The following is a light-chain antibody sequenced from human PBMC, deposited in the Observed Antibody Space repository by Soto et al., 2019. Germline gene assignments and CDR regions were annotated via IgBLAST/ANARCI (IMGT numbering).Light chain of an antibody. CDR1: QSVSISY. V-gene: IGKV3-20*01. Sequence: EIVLTQSPGTLSLSPGERATLSCRASQSVSISYLAWYQQTPGQAPRLLIYGGSSRATGIPDRFSGSGSGTDFTLTISRLEPEDFAVYYCQQYTMSPRTFGQGTKVEI. J-gene: IGKJ1*01. CDR3: QQYTMSPRT. CDR2: GGS.